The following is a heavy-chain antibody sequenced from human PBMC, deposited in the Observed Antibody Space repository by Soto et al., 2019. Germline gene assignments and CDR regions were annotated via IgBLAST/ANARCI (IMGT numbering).Heavy chain of an antibody. D-gene: IGHD1-20*01. J-gene: IGHJ4*02. CDR2: ISYDGSNK. V-gene: IGHV3-30-3*01. CDR3: ARGVNGIYNVGY. CDR1: GFTFSSYA. Sequence: GGSLRLSCAASGFTFSSYAMHWVRQAPGKGLEWVAVISYDGSNKYYADSVKGRFTISRDNSKNTLYLQMNSLRAEDTAVYYCARGVNGIYNVGYWGQGTLVTVSS.